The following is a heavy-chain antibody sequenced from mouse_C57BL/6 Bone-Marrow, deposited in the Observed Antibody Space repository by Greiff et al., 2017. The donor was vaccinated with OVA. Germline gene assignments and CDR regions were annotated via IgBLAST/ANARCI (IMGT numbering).Heavy chain of an antibody. D-gene: IGHD3-2*02. CDR3: ARQLRLRAMDY. CDR2: IYPRSGNT. CDR1: GYTFTSYG. V-gene: IGHV1-81*01. J-gene: IGHJ4*01. Sequence: VQLVESGAELARPGASVKLSCKASGYTFTSYGISWVKQRTGQGLEWIGEIYPRSGNTYYNEKFKGKATLTADKSSSTAYMELRSLTSEDSAVYFCARQLRLRAMDYWGQGTSVTVSS.